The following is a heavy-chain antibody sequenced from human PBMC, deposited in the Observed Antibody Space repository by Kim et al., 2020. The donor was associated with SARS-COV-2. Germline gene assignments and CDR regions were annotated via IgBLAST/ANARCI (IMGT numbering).Heavy chain of an antibody. CDR1: GYSFTSYW. J-gene: IGHJ6*02. CDR2: IYPGDSDT. CDR3: ARHLYSSSFDYYYGMDV. D-gene: IGHD6-13*01. Sequence: GESLKISCKGSGYSFTSYWIGWVRQMPGKGLEWMGIIYPGDSDTRYSPSFQGQVTISADKSISTAYLQWSSLKASDTAMYYCARHLYSSSFDYYYGMDVWGQGTTVTVSS. V-gene: IGHV5-51*01.